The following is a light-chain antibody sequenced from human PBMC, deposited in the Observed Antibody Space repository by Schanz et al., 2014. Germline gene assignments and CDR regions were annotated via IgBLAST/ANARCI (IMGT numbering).Light chain of an antibody. CDR3: QQTDSLPLS. CDR2: DAF. Sequence: DIQMTQSPSSLSVSLGDRVTITCQASQDIGFLLAWYQQTPGKAPKLLIYDAFSLQSGVPWRFSGGGSGTEFTLTISSLQPEDSATYFCQQTDSLPLSFGGGTKVEI. CDR1: QDIGFL. J-gene: IGKJ4*01. V-gene: IGKV1-12*01.